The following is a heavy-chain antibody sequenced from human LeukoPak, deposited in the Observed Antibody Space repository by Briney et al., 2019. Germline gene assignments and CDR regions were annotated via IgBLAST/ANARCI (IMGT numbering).Heavy chain of an antibody. V-gene: IGHV3-23*01. D-gene: IGHD3-3*01. Sequence: GGALRLSCAAPGFTFSSHAGGWGRQAPGKGLGWVSSIGGSGGGTYYPDSVKGRFTISTDNSKNTLYLQMKSLRAEDTAVYYCAREYRTIFGVVINKDWFDPWGQGTLVTVSS. CDR3: AREYRTIFGVVINKDWFDP. CDR2: IGGSGGGT. J-gene: IGHJ5*02. CDR1: GFTFSSHA.